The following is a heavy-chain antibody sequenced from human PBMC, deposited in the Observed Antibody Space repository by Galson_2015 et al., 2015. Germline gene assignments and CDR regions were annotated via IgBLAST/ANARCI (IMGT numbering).Heavy chain of an antibody. D-gene: IGHD6-13*01. CDR2: ISGSGGST. J-gene: IGHJ6*02. V-gene: IGHV3-23*01. Sequence: SLRLSCAASGFTFSSDAMSWVRQAPGKGLEWVSAISGSGGSTYYADSVKGRFTISRDNSKNTLYLQMNSLRAEDTAVYYCAKEYSGISWYDDYYYYGMDVWGQGTTVTVSS. CDR3: AKEYSGISWYDDYYYYGMDV. CDR1: GFTFSSDA.